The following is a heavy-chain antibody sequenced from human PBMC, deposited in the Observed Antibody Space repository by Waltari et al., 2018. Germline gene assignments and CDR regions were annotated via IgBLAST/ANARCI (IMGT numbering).Heavy chain of an antibody. V-gene: IGHV4-34*01. D-gene: IGHD3-22*01. CDR1: GGSFSGYS. Sequence: QVQLQQWGAGLLKPSETLSLTCAVYGGSFSGYSWSWIRQPPGKGLEWIGEINHSGSTNYNPSLKSRVTISVDTSKNQFSLKLSSVTAADTAVYYCARGSDYYDSSGYFPYFDYWGQGTLVTVSS. J-gene: IGHJ4*02. CDR3: ARGSDYYDSSGYFPYFDY. CDR2: INHSGST.